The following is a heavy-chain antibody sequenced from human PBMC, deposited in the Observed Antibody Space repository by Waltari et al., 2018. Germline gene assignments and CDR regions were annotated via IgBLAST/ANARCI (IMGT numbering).Heavy chain of an antibody. J-gene: IGHJ4*02. V-gene: IGHV3-7*01. D-gene: IGHD6-19*01. CDR2: IKQDGSEK. Sequence: EVQLVESGGGLVQPGGSLRLPCAASGFTLRSFWMNWVRQTPGKGLEWVAGIKQDGSEKYYADSVKGRFTISRDNAKNSLYLQMNSLRAEDTAVYYCATSGWYCFDYWGQGTLVTVSS. CDR3: ATSGWYCFDY. CDR1: GFTLRSFW.